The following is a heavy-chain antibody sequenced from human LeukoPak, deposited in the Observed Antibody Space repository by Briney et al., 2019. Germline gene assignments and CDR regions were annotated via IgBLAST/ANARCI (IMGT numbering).Heavy chain of an antibody. J-gene: IGHJ6*03. CDR1: GFTFSSYP. Sequence: HAGGFLRLSCAASGFTFSSYPMHWVRQAPGKGLEWVAIISHDGSNRYYADPVKGRFTISRDNSKSTLYLQMNSLRAEDTAVYYCARDRSDGGKYCSITTCYLYYMDVWGKGTTVTVSS. V-gene: IGHV3-30-3*01. D-gene: IGHD2-2*01. CDR2: ISHDGSNR. CDR3: ARDRSDGGKYCSITTCYLYYMDV.